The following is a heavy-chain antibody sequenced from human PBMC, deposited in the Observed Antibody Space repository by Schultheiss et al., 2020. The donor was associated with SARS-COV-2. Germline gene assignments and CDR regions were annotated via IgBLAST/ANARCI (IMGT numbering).Heavy chain of an antibody. CDR2: IYYSGST. V-gene: IGHV4-59*12. CDR3: ARGLGVLGGTTRVAFDI. J-gene: IGHJ3*02. Sequence: SETLSLTCTVSGGSISSYYWSWIRQPPGKGLEWIGYIYYSGSTNYNPSLKSRVTMSVDTSKNQFSLKLSSVTAEDTAVYYCARGLGVLGGTTRVAFDIWGQGTMVTVSS. D-gene: IGHD1-14*01. CDR1: GGSISSYY.